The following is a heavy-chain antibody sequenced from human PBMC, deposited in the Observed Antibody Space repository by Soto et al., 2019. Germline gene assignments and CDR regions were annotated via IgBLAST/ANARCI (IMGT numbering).Heavy chain of an antibody. CDR2: ISWNSGSI. D-gene: IGHD5-12*01. CDR1: GFTFDDYA. V-gene: IGHV3-9*01. Sequence: GGSLRLSCAASGFTFDDYAMHWVRQAPGKGLEWVSGISWNSGSIGYADSVKGRFTISRDNAKNSLYLQMNSLRAEDTALYYCAKDIGGYDDLSYMDVWGKGTTVTVSS. CDR3: AKDIGGYDDLSYMDV. J-gene: IGHJ6*03.